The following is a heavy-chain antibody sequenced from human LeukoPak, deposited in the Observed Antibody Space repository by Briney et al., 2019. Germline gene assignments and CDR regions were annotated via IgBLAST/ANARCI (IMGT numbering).Heavy chain of an antibody. Sequence: GGSLRLSCAASGFTFSSYGMSWVRQAPGKGLEWVSGFSGSGGSTSYADSVKGRFTISRGNSKNTLYLQMTSLRAEDTAVYYCAKWEIRLDAFDIWGQGTMVTVSS. V-gene: IGHV3-23*01. J-gene: IGHJ3*02. CDR3: AKWEIRLDAFDI. CDR1: GFTFSSYG. D-gene: IGHD1-26*01. CDR2: FSGSGGST.